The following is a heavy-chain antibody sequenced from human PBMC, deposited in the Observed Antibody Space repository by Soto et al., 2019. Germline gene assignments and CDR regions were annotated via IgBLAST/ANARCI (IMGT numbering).Heavy chain of an antibody. D-gene: IGHD3-22*01. V-gene: IGHV4-30-2*01. CDR1: GVSISSGDYY. J-gene: IGHJ5*02. CDR3: ATKTVIYYDSSYWLDP. Sequence: SETLSLTCTVSGVSISSGDYYWSWIRQPPGKGLEWIGYISHSGSTYNPSLKSRVTISVDRSKNQFSLRLTSVTAADTAVYYCATKTVIYYDSSYWLDPWGQGALVTVYS. CDR2: ISHSGST.